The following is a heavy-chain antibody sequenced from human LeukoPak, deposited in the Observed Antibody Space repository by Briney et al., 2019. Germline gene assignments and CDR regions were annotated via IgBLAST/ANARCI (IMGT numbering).Heavy chain of an antibody. J-gene: IGHJ4*02. Sequence: GGSLRLSCAASGFTFSNYGMHWVRQAPGKGLEWVAVISYNGSNKYYADSVKGRFTISRDNSKNMLYLQMNSLRAEDTAVYYCARGEYYYDSSGRQDFDYWGQGTLVTVSS. CDR2: ISYNGSNK. D-gene: IGHD3-22*01. CDR1: GFTFSNYG. CDR3: ARGEYYYDSSGRQDFDY. V-gene: IGHV3-30*03.